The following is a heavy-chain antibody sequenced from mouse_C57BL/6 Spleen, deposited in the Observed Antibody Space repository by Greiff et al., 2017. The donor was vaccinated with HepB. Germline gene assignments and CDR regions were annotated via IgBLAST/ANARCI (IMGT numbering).Heavy chain of an antibody. CDR3: ARENLLLRYFDY. D-gene: IGHD1-1*01. CDR2: IYPGDGDT. V-gene: IGHV1-82*01. CDR1: GYAFSSSW. J-gene: IGHJ2*01. Sequence: SGPELVKPGASVKISCKASGYAFSSSWMNWVKQRPGKGLEWIGRIYPGDGDTNYNGKFKGKATLTADKSSSTAYMQLSSLTSEDSAVYFCARENLLLRYFDYWGQGTTLTVSS.